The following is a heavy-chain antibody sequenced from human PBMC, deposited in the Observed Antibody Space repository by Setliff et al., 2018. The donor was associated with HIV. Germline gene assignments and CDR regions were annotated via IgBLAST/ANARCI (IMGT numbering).Heavy chain of an antibody. J-gene: IGHJ6*03. CDR1: GGSFSDNY. CDR2: SNHSGRT. V-gene: IGHV4-34*01. Sequence: SETLSLTCAVYGGSFSDNYWSWIRQSPGKGLEWIGASNHSGRTKYSPSLRSRVSISVDTSKTQFSLKLSSVTAADTAVYYCARVSSTSWYSIFRNYYYHMDVWGKGTTVTVSS. D-gene: IGHD6-13*01. CDR3: ARVSSTSWYSIFRNYYYHMDV.